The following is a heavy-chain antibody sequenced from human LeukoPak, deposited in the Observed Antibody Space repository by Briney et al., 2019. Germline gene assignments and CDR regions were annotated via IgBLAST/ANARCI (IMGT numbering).Heavy chain of an antibody. Sequence: PGGSLRLSCAASGFTFSTYWMHWVRQAPGKGLVWVSAISASAGTTYYADSVKGRFTISRDNSKNTLYLQMNGLRADDTALYYCAKGGSSWSYYFDYWGQGTLVTVSS. CDR3: AKGGSSWSYYFDY. D-gene: IGHD6-13*01. CDR2: ISASAGTT. CDR1: GFTFSTYW. V-gene: IGHV3-23*01. J-gene: IGHJ4*02.